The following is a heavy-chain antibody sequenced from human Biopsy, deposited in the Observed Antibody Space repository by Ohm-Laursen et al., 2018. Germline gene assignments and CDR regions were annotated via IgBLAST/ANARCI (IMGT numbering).Heavy chain of an antibody. Sequence: LSLTCSVSGGSMPGYEWSWIRLAPGKGLEWIGYIYYSGGTKYNPSLASRVTFSVDMSKSQFSLKLYSVTAADTAVYYCARVEAGTYDALDIWGQGTLVAVSA. CDR3: ARVEAGTYDALDI. CDR1: GGSMPGYE. D-gene: IGHD1-26*01. V-gene: IGHV4-59*01. J-gene: IGHJ3*02. CDR2: IYYSGGT.